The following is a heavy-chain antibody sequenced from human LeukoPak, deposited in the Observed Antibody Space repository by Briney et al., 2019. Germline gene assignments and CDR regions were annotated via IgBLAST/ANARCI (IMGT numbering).Heavy chain of an antibody. V-gene: IGHV1-2*02. CDR1: GYTFTSYD. D-gene: IGHD6-19*01. Sequence: ASVKVSCKASGYTFTSYDINWVRQATGQGLEWMGWINPNSGGTNYAQKFQGRVTMTRDTSISTAYMELSRLRSDDTAVYYCARDMGVDSVGGYSSGWSHDAFDIWGQGTMVTISS. CDR3: ARDMGVDSVGGYSSGWSHDAFDI. CDR2: INPNSGGT. J-gene: IGHJ3*02.